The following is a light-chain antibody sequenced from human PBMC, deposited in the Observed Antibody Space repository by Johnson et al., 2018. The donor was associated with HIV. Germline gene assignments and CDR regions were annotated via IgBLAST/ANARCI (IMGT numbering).Light chain of an antibody. J-gene: IGLJ1*01. Sequence: QSVLTQPPSVSAAPGQKVTISCSGSSSNIGNNYVSWYQQVPGTAPRLLIYDNNRRPSGIADRFSASKSGTSATLDITGLQTGDEADYYCGAWDSGLTAHFVFGSGTKVTVL. CDR1: SSNIGNNY. V-gene: IGLV1-51*01. CDR3: GAWDSGLTAHFV. CDR2: DNN.